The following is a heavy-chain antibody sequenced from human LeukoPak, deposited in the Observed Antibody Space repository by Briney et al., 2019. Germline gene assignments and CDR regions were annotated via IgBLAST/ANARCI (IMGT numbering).Heavy chain of an antibody. J-gene: IGHJ3*02. CDR2: ISGSGAGT. V-gene: IGHV3-23*01. CDR1: GFTFSSYA. CDR3: TSRYCTTTNCYSFDI. Sequence: GGSLRLSCAASGFTFSSYAMTWVRQAPGKGLEWVSAISGSGAGTYYADSVKGRFSISRDNAKNSLYLQMNSLRVEDTAVYYCTSRYCTTTNCYSFDIWGQGTMVTVSS. D-gene: IGHD2-2*01.